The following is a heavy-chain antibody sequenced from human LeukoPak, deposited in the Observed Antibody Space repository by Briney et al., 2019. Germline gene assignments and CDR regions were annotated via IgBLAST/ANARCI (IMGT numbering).Heavy chain of an antibody. V-gene: IGHV4-39*07. CDR3: AGIGYCTNGVCYTYYYYYYYMDV. CDR1: GGSISSSSYY. D-gene: IGHD2-8*01. J-gene: IGHJ6*03. Sequence: SETLSLTCTVSGGSISSSSYYWGWIRQPPGKGLEWIGSIYYSGSTYYNPSLKSRVTISVDTSKNQFSLKLSSVTAADTAVYYCAGIGYCTNGVCYTYYYYYYYMDVWGKGTTVTVSS. CDR2: IYYSGST.